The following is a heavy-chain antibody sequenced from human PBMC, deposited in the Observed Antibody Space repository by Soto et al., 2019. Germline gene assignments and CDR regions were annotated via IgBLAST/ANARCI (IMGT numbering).Heavy chain of an antibody. V-gene: IGHV1-46*01. J-gene: IGHJ5*01. CDR3: ARDLAAGEGQGLRRVGSYSMNWVRQAPGKGLEWLSYIRDSSGDNW. Sequence: ASVKVSCKASGYTFINYYIHWVRQAPGQGLEWMGIFNPTSGSTNYAQKFQGRVTLTMDTSTRTVYMELSSLRFDDTAVYYCARDLAAGEGQGLRRVGSYSMNWVRQAPGKGLEWLSYIRDSSGDNW. CDR2: FNPTSGST. CDR1: GYTFINYY. D-gene: IGHD3-22*01.